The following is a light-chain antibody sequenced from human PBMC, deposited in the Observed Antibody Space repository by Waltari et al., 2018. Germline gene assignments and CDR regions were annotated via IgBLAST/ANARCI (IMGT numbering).Light chain of an antibody. J-gene: IGLJ1*01. V-gene: IGLV2-8*01. Sequence: QSALTQPPSASGSPVQSVTISCAGTSSDVGGYNYVSWYQHPPGTAPKLLIYAVTRRPSGVPDRFSGSKSGNTASLTVSGLQAEDESDYYCSSYGGSNNFYVFGTGTKVSVL. CDR3: SSYGGSNNFYV. CDR1: SSDVGGYNY. CDR2: AVT.